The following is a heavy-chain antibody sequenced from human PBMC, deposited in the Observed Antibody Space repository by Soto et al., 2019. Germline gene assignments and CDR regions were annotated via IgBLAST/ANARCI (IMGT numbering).Heavy chain of an antibody. Sequence: QVQLVQSGAEVKKPGASVKVSCKASGYTFTASYIHWVRQAPGQGLEWMGWINPNNGGTNYAQKFQGRVTMTRDTSISKDCKEISRLRSDDTAIYCCARHHDYVWGIDYWGQGTLVTVSS. CDR2: INPNNGGT. V-gene: IGHV1-2*02. CDR3: ARHHDYVWGIDY. J-gene: IGHJ4*02. CDR1: GYTFTASY. D-gene: IGHD3-16*01.